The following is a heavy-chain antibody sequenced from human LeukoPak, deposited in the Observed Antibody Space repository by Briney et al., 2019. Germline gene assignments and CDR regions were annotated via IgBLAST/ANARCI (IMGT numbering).Heavy chain of an antibody. J-gene: IGHJ4*02. D-gene: IGHD6-19*01. Sequence: SQTLSLTCTVSGGSIISSAYYWSWIRQPPGKGLELIGYIYYSGSTYYNPSLKSRVTISLDTSKNQFSLKLSSVTAADTAVYYCVRTEVSSGSEDYWGQGTLVTVSS. V-gene: IGHV4-30-4*08. CDR2: IYYSGST. CDR3: VRTEVSSGSEDY. CDR1: GGSIISSAYY.